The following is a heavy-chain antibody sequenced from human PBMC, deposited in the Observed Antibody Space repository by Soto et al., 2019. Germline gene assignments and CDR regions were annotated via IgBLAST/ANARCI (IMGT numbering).Heavy chain of an antibody. CDR2: LYYTGTT. CDR1: GDSINNSY. Sequence: SEPLSLTGAVSGDSINNSYWSWIRHPPGKRLEWIGNLYYTGTTTYNHSLESRVNMSVDTSKNQFALKLNSVDAADTAVYYCAKYRRTEAEGFTLDYWGRGTLVTVSS. V-gene: IGHV4-59*01. D-gene: IGHD6-13*01. J-gene: IGHJ4*02. CDR3: AKYRRTEAEGFTLDY.